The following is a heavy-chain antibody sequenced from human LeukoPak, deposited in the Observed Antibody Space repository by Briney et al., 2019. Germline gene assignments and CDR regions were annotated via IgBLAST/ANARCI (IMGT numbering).Heavy chain of an antibody. CDR2: ISAYNGNT. D-gene: IGHD5-18*01. CDR1: GYTFTSYD. CDR3: ARWTSYGWGFDY. J-gene: IGHJ4*02. Sequence: ASVKVSCKASGYTFTSYDINWVRQATGQGLEWMGWISAYNGNTNYAQKLQGRVTMTTDTSTSTAYMELRSLRSDDTAVYYCARWTSYGWGFDYWGQGTLVTVSS. V-gene: IGHV1-18*01.